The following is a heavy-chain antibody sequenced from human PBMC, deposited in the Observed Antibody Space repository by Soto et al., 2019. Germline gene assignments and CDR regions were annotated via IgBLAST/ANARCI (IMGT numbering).Heavy chain of an antibody. V-gene: IGHV5-51*01. CDR1: GYSFTSYW. J-gene: IGHJ3*02. D-gene: IGHD6-19*01. CDR2: IYPGDSDT. Sequence: GESLKISCKGSGYSFTSYWIGWVRQMPGKGLEWMGIIYPGDSDTRYSPSFQGQVTISADKSTSTAYLQWSSLKASDTAMYYCARASSGWYTLDDAFDIWGQGTMVTVSS. CDR3: ARASSGWYTLDDAFDI.